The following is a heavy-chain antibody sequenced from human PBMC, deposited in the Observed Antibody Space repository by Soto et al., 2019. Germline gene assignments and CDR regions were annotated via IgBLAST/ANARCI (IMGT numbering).Heavy chain of an antibody. CDR2: IKQDGSEK. CDR3: AKSRGGTANGMDV. V-gene: IGHV3-7*03. D-gene: IGHD2-15*01. Sequence: GGSLRLSCAASGFTFSSYWMSWVRQAPENGLEWVANIKQDGSEKYYLDSVKGRFTISRDNAKNSLYLQMNSLRAEDTALYYCAKSRGGTANGMDVWGQGT. J-gene: IGHJ6*02. CDR1: GFTFSSYW.